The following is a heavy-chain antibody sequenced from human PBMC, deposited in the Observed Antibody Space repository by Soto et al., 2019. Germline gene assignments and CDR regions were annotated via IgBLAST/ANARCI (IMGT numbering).Heavy chain of an antibody. CDR3: ARGRYSSGWYYYYGMDV. V-gene: IGHV1-2*04. CDR1: GYTFTGYY. Sequence: ASVKVSCKASGYTFTGYYMHWVRQAPGQGLEWMGWINPNSGGTNYAQKFQGWVTMTRDTSISTAYMELSRLRSDDTAVYYCARGRYSSGWYYYYGMDVWGQGTTVTVSS. D-gene: IGHD6-19*01. CDR2: INPNSGGT. J-gene: IGHJ6*02.